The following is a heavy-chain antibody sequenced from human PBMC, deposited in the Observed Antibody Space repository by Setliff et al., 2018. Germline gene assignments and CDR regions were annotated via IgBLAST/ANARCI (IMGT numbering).Heavy chain of an antibody. CDR1: GFVFGTYG. V-gene: IGHV3-30*02. Sequence: PGESLRLSCAASGFVFGTYGMHWVRQAPGKGLDWVASVRFDGTYKVYADSVKGRFAISRDNSENTLFLQMTSLRPEDTGIYYCAKVKKPLIRGSGFDYWGRGTLVTVSS. D-gene: IGHD3-10*01. CDR3: AKVKKPLIRGSGFDY. J-gene: IGHJ4*02. CDR2: VRFDGTYK.